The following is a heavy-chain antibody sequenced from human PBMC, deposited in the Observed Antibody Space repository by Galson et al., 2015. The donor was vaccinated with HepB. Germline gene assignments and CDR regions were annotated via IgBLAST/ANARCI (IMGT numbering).Heavy chain of an antibody. J-gene: IGHJ3*02. CDR1: GFTFTSYS. CDR2: ISTSSSYI. V-gene: IGHV3-21*01. CDR3: ARQYCSGVSCYYAFDI. D-gene: IGHD2-15*01. Sequence: SLRLSCAASGFTFTSYSMNWVRQAPGKGLEWVSSISTSSSYIYYADSVKGRFTISRDNAKNSLYVQTNSLRAEDTAVYYCARQYCSGVSCYYAFDIWGQGTMVTVSS.